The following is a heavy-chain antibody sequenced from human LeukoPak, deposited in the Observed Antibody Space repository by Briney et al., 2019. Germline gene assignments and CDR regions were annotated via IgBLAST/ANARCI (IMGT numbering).Heavy chain of an antibody. CDR3: ARGPRTDDGAGFDY. Sequence: SVKVSCKAYGGTFSSYAISWVRQAPGQGLEWMRGLTPIFGTANYAQRSQGRVTITSDESTSTAYMGLSILRSEDTAVYYLARGPRTDDGAGFDYWGQGTLGTVSS. V-gene: IGHV1-69*13. D-gene: IGHD1-1*01. J-gene: IGHJ4*02. CDR2: LTPIFGTA. CDR1: GGTFSSYA.